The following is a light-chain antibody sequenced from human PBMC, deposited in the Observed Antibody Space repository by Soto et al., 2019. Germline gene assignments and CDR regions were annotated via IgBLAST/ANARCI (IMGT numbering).Light chain of an antibody. V-gene: IGKV1-5*03. CDR1: QTISSW. CDR3: QQYNSYST. J-gene: IGKJ1*01. CDR2: KAS. Sequence: DIHMTQSPATLSSALGNRVTITFRASQTISSWLAWYQQKPGKAPKLLIYKASTLKSGVPSRFSGSGSGTEFTLTISSLQPDDFATYYCQQYNSYSTFGQGTKVDI.